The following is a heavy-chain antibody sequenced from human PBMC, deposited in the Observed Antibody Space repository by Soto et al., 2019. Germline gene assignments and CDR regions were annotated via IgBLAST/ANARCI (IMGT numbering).Heavy chain of an antibody. CDR1: GYTFTSYG. J-gene: IGHJ4*02. Sequence: ASVKVSCKASGYTFTSYGISWVRQAPGQGLEWMGWISAYNGNTNYAQKLQGRVTMTTGTSTSTAYMELRSLRSDYTAVYYCARVSDYYDSSGDDYWGQGTLVTVSS. D-gene: IGHD3-22*01. CDR3: ARVSDYYDSSGDDY. V-gene: IGHV1-18*01. CDR2: ISAYNGNT.